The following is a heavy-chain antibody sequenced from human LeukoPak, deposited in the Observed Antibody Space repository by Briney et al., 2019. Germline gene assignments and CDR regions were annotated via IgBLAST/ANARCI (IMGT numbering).Heavy chain of an antibody. J-gene: IGHJ4*02. Sequence: PGGSLRLSCAASGFTFSSYGTHWVRQAPGKGLEWVAFTQYDGNKEYYADSVKGRVTVSRDNAKNSLYLQMSSLRAEDTAVYYCARDLGDAPMLSHIAAAGTLDYWGQGTLVTVSS. CDR1: GFTFSSYG. D-gene: IGHD6-13*01. CDR3: ARDLGDAPMLSHIAAAGTLDY. V-gene: IGHV3-30*02. CDR2: TQYDGNKE.